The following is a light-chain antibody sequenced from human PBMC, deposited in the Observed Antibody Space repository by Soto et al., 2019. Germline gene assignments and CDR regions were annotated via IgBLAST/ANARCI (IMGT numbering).Light chain of an antibody. CDR1: SSDVGGYKC. J-gene: IGLJ2*01. Sequence: QSALTQPASVSGSPGQSITISCTGTSSDVGGYKCVSWYQQYPGKAPRLMIYDVSNRPSGVSNRFSGSKSGNTASLTISGLQAEDEADYYCSSYTTSSTHVVFGGGTKVTVL. V-gene: IGLV2-14*01. CDR3: SSYTTSSTHVV. CDR2: DVS.